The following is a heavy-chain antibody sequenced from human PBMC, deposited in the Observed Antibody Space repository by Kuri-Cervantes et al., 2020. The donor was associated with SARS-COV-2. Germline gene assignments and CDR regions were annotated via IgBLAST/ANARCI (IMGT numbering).Heavy chain of an antibody. J-gene: IGHJ6*02. Sequence: SETLSLTCTVSGGSISSGDYYWSWIRQPPGKGLEWIGYIYYSGSTYYNPSLKSRVTISVDTSKNQFSLKLSSVTAADTAVYYCARGRHDYGPYYYGMDVWGQGTTVTVSS. V-gene: IGHV4-30-4*01. D-gene: IGHD4-17*01. CDR2: IYYSGST. CDR1: GGSISSGDYY. CDR3: ARGRHDYGPYYYGMDV.